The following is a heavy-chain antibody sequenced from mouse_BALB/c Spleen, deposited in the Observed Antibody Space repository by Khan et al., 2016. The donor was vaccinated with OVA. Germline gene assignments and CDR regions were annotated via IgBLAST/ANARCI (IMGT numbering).Heavy chain of an antibody. Sequence: EVELVESGGGLVKPGGSLKLSCAASGFAFSSYDMSWVRQTPEKRLEWVALISSGANYANYPDSVKGRFTISRDNARNTLYLQVSSLRSEDTALYYCVRHGGFNPCYAMEYWGQGTSVTVSS. CDR2: ISSGANYA. D-gene: IGHD1-1*02. CDR1: GFAFSSYD. J-gene: IGHJ4*01. V-gene: IGHV5-9*02. CDR3: VRHGGFNPCYAMEY.